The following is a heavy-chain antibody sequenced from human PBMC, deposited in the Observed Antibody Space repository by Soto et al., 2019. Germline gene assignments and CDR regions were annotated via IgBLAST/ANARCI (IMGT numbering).Heavy chain of an antibody. CDR1: GFTFSGYS. V-gene: IGHV3-48*02. D-gene: IGHD3-10*01. CDR3: ATDHYGSNSDALEY. CDR2: ITGSSRII. Sequence: GGSLRLSCAASGFTFSGYSMNWVRQAPVQGLAWLSFITGSSRIIYYTDSVKGLFTISRNNAKNSLYLQMNSLRDEDTAVYYCATDHYGSNSDALEYGGQGTLVTVSS. J-gene: IGHJ4*02.